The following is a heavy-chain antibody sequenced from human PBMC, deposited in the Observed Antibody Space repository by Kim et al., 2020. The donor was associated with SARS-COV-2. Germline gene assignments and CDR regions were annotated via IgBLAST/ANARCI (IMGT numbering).Heavy chain of an antibody. J-gene: IGHJ4*02. CDR3: ARGPYYYDSSGYGAPFDY. Sequence: SETLSLTCAVYGGSFSGYYWSWIRQPPGKGLEWIGEINHSGSTNYNPSLKSRVTISVDTSKNQFSLKLSSVTAADTAVYYCARGPYYYDSSGYGAPFDYWGQGTLVTVSS. D-gene: IGHD3-22*01. V-gene: IGHV4-34*01. CDR2: INHSGST. CDR1: GGSFSGYY.